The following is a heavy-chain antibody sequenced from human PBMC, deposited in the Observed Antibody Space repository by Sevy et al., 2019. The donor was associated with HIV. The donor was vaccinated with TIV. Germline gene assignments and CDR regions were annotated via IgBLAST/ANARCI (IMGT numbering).Heavy chain of an antibody. CDR2: IRSKAYGETS. CDR3: AREGDYGDDDFAS. J-gene: IGHJ4*02. D-gene: IGHD4-17*01. Sequence: GGSLRLSCKASGFTFSDYAMNWFRQAPGKGLEWIGFIRSKAYGETSEYVASVKGRFTISRDDSKNIAYLQLNRLKTEDTAVYYCAREGDYGDDDFASWGQGTLVTVSS. V-gene: IGHV3-49*03. CDR1: GFTFSDYA.